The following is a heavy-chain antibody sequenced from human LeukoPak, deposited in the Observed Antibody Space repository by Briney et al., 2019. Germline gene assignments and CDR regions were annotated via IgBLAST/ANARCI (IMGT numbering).Heavy chain of an antibody. CDR2: ISYDGSNK. Sequence: PGSSLRLSCAASGFTFSSYGMHWVRQAPGKGLEWVAVISYDGSNKYYADSVKGRFTISRDNSKNTLYLQMNSLRAEDTAVYYCAKSSTHHDYFDYWGQGTLVTVSS. D-gene: IGHD1-14*01. CDR3: AKSSTHHDYFDY. V-gene: IGHV3-30*18. J-gene: IGHJ4*02. CDR1: GFTFSSYG.